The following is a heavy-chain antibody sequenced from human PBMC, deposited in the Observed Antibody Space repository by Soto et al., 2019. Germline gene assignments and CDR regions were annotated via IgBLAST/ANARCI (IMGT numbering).Heavy chain of an antibody. CDR1: GFTFSSYW. J-gene: IGHJ4*02. V-gene: IGHV3-7*01. Sequence: GSLRLSCAASGFTFSSYWMSWVRQAPGKGLEWVANIKQDGSEKYYVDSVKGRFTISRDNAKNSLYLQMNSLRAEDTAVYYCAITYYYDSSDLKEGPYWGQGTLVTVSS. D-gene: IGHD3-22*01. CDR2: IKQDGSEK. CDR3: AITYYYDSSDLKEGPY.